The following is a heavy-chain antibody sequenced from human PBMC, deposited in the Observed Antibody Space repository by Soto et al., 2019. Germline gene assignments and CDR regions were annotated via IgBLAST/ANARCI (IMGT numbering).Heavy chain of an antibody. V-gene: IGHV4-31*03. Sequence: SETLSLTCTVSGGSISSGGYYWSWIRQHPGKGLEWIGYIYYSGSTCYNPSLKSRVTISVDTSKNQFSLKLSSVTAADTAVYYCARLDSSGYYYGYYFDYWGQGTLDTVSS. D-gene: IGHD3-22*01. CDR1: GGSISSGGYY. CDR2: IYYSGST. CDR3: ARLDSSGYYYGYYFDY. J-gene: IGHJ4*02.